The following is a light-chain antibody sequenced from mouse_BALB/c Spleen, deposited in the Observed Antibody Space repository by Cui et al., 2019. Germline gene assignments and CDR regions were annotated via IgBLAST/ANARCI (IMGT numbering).Light chain of an antibody. Sequence: ETTVTPSTASLSMAIGEKVTIRCLTSTDIDDDMNWYQQKPGEPPKLLISEGNTLSPGVPSRFSSSGYGTDFVFTIENMLSEDVADYYCLQSDNLPYTFGGGTKLEIK. V-gene: IGKV17-121*01. CDR3: LQSDNLPYT. CDR2: EGN. CDR1: TDIDDD. J-gene: IGKJ2*01.